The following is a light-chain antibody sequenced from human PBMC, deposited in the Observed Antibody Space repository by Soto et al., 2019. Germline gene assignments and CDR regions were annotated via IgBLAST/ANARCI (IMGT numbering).Light chain of an antibody. CDR3: AAWDDSLNGS. V-gene: IGLV1-44*01. J-gene: IGLJ2*01. CDR1: SSNIGSNT. CDR2: TNN. Sequence: QSVLTQPPSASGTPGQRVTISCSGSSSNIGSNTVNGYQQLPGTAPKLLIYTNNQRPSGVPDRFSGSKSGTSASLAISGLQSEDEADYYCAAWDDSLNGSFGGGTKLTVL.